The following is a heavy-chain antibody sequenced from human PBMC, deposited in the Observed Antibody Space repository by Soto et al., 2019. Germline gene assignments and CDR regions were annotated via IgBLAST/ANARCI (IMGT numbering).Heavy chain of an antibody. CDR1: GYSFTSYW. J-gene: IGHJ6*02. Sequence: LGESLKISCKGSGYSFTSYWISWVRQMPGKGLEWMGRIDPSDSYTNYSPSFQGHVTISADKSISTAYLQWSGLKASDTAMYYCARQSLRYFDWAPPGEYGMDVWGQGTTVTVSS. V-gene: IGHV5-10-1*01. CDR2: IDPSDSYT. CDR3: ARQSLRYFDWAPPGEYGMDV. D-gene: IGHD3-9*01.